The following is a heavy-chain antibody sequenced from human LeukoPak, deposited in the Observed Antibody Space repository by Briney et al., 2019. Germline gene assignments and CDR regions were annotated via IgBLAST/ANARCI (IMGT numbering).Heavy chain of an antibody. CDR1: GFTSSSYW. Sequence: PGGSLRLSCAVSGFTSSSYWMSWVRQAPGKGLEWVANIKQDGSEKYYVDSVKGRFTISRDNSKNTLYLQMNSLRAEDTAVYYCAKVTTYYYDSSGYPTDYWGQGTLVTVSS. J-gene: IGHJ4*02. V-gene: IGHV3-7*03. D-gene: IGHD3-22*01. CDR2: IKQDGSEK. CDR3: AKVTTYYYDSSGYPTDY.